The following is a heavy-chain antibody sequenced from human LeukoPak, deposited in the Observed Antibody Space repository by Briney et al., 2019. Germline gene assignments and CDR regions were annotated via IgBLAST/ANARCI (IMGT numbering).Heavy chain of an antibody. CDR3: ARVRGIQIFDF. V-gene: IGHV1-46*01. CDR2: INPSGGST. Sequence: ASVKVSCKASGYTFTNYAMNWVRQAPGQGLEWMGIINPSGGSTSYAQKFLGRVTMTRDTSTNTVYMELSSLRVEDTAVYYCARVRGIQIFDFWGQGTLVTVSS. CDR1: GYTFTNYA. J-gene: IGHJ4*02. D-gene: IGHD5-18*01.